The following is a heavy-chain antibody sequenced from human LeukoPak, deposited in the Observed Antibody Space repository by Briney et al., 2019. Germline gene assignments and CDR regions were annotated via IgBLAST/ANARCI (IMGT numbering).Heavy chain of an antibody. V-gene: IGHV3-9*01. Sequence: PGGSLRLSCAASGFTFDDYAMHWVRQAPGKGLEWVSGISWNSGSIGYADSVKGRFTISRDNAKNSLYLQMNSLRAEDTAVYYCARTKYYFDSSRGGGQGTLVAVSS. CDR1: GFTFDDYA. J-gene: IGHJ4*02. CDR2: ISWNSGSI. CDR3: ARTKYYFDSSRG. D-gene: IGHD3-22*01.